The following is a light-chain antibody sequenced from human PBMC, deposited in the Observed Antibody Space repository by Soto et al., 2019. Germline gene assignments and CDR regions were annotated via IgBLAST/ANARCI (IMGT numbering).Light chain of an antibody. CDR1: QYVGTR. J-gene: IGKJ1*01. Sequence: EIVLTQSPATLSSSPGETATLSCRASQYVGTRLAWYQHKPGQAPRLLIYYMSKRATGIPARFSGSGSGTDFTLTISNLAHEDFGVYYCHQRQSWPRTFGQGTTVEIK. CDR3: HQRQSWPRT. CDR2: YMS. V-gene: IGKV3-11*01.